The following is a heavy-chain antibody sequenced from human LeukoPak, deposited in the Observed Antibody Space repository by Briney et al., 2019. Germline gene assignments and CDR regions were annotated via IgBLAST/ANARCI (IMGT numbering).Heavy chain of an antibody. CDR3: ATTPAYITMVRGVYGY. Sequence: PSETLSLTCAVYGGSFSGYYWSWIRQPPGKGLEWIGEINHSGSTNYNPSLKSRVAISVDTSKNQFSLKLSSVTAADTAVYYCATTPAYITMVRGVYGYWGQGTLVTVSS. CDR2: INHSGST. D-gene: IGHD3-10*01. J-gene: IGHJ4*02. CDR1: GGSFSGYY. V-gene: IGHV4-34*01.